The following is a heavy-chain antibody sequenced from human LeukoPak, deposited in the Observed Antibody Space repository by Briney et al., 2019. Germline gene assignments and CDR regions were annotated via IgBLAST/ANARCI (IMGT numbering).Heavy chain of an antibody. CDR2: ISGDKSHT. J-gene: IGHJ4*02. V-gene: IGHV3-74*01. D-gene: IGHD3-22*01. CDR1: GFTFSTYW. CDR3: ARGDPYYYDSSGYYC. Sequence: GGSLRLSCAGSGFTFSTYWIHWVRQAPGQGLVWVSGISGDKSHTAYADSVKGRFTISRDNSKNTLYLQMNSLRAEDTAVYYCARGDPYYYDSSGYYCWGQGTLVTVSS.